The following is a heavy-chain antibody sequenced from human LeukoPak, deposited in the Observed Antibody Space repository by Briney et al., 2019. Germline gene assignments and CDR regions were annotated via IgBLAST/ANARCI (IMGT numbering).Heavy chain of an antibody. CDR2: IYYSGST. CDR3: ARAGYSSSWYGRTHYYYYYMEV. D-gene: IGHD6-13*01. J-gene: IGHJ6*03. V-gene: IGHV4-59*01. CDR1: GGSISSYY. Sequence: SETLSLTCTVSGGSISSYYWSWIRQPPGKGLEWIGYIYYSGSTNYNPSLKSRVTISVDTSKNQFSLKLSSVTAADTAVYYCARAGYSSSWYGRTHYYYYYMEVWGKGTTVTVSS.